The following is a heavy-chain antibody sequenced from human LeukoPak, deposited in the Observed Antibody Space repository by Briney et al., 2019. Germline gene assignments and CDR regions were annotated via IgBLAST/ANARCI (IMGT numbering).Heavy chain of an antibody. CDR2: ISAYNGNT. D-gene: IGHD2-15*01. CDR3: ARARFCSGGSCYSGSFDY. CDR1: GYTFTSYG. J-gene: IGHJ4*02. Sequence: ASVKVSCKASGYTFTSYGISWVRQAPGQGLEWMGWISAYNGNTNYAQKLQGRVTMTRDTSISTAYMELSRLRSDDTAVYYCARARFCSGGSCYSGSFDYWGQGTLVTVSS. V-gene: IGHV1-18*01.